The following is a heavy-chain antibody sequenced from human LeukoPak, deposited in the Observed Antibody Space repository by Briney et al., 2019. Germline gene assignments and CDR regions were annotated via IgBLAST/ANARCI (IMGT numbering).Heavy chain of an antibody. J-gene: IGHJ4*02. D-gene: IGHD3-16*02. CDR3: ARVSSGLNVWGSYRNLDY. Sequence: GGSLRLSCAASGFTFSDYYMSWIRQDPGKGLEWVSYISSSGSTIYYADSVKGRFTISRDNAKNSLYLQMNSLRAEDTAVYYCARVSSGLNVWGSYRNLDYWGQGTLVTVSS. CDR2: ISSSGSTI. V-gene: IGHV3-11*01. CDR1: GFTFSDYY.